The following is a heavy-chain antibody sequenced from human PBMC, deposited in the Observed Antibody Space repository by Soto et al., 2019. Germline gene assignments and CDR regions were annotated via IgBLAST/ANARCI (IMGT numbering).Heavy chain of an antibody. J-gene: IGHJ4*02. D-gene: IGHD4-17*01. V-gene: IGHV3-23*01. CDR3: AREWATVTTGF. CDR1: GFKFDSYT. Sequence: EVQLLESGGGLVHPGGSLRLSCAASGFKFDSYTMSWVRQAPGKGLEWVSGISSSGGNTYYADSVKGRFTISRDNSKNTLYLQMNSLRAEDTALYYCAREWATVTTGFWGQGTLVTVSS. CDR2: ISSSGGNT.